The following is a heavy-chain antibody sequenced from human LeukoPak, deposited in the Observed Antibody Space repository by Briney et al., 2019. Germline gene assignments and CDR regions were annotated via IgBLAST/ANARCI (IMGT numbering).Heavy chain of an antibody. V-gene: IGHV3-23*01. CDR2: ISGSGGST. D-gene: IGHD5-18*01. J-gene: IGHJ4*02. CDR3: ARDELWLYY. CDR1: GFTFSSYA. Sequence: PGGSLRLSCAASGFTFSSYAMSWVRQAPGKGLEWVSAISGSGGSTYYADSVKGRFTISRDNAKNSLYLQMNSLRAEDTAVYYCARDELWLYYWGQGTLVTVSS.